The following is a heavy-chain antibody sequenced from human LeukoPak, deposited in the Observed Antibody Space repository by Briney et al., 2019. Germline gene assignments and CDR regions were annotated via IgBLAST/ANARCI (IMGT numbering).Heavy chain of an antibody. CDR2: IKGKIDGGTI. V-gene: IGHV3-15*01. CDR3: TKCYYDSSGWYGTGDYFDY. J-gene: IGHJ4*02. D-gene: IGHD3-22*01. CDR1: GFTFSNVW. Sequence: GGSLRLSCAASGFTFSNVWMNWVRQGPGKGLEWVGRIKGKIDGGTIDYAAPVKGRFTISRDDSKNTLYLQMNSLKTEDTAVYYCTKCYYDSSGWYGTGDYFDYWGQGTPVTVSS.